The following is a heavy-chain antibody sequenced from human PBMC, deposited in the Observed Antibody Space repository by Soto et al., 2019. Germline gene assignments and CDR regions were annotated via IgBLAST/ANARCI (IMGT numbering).Heavy chain of an antibody. Sequence: ASVKVSCKVSGYTLTGLSMHWVRQAPGKGLEWMGGFDPEDGETIYAQKFQGRVTMTEDTSTDTAYMELSSLRSEDTAVYYCLGSTSCYSCPDFDYWGQGTLVTVSS. CDR2: FDPEDGET. CDR1: GYTLTGLS. D-gene: IGHD2-2*01. V-gene: IGHV1-24*01. J-gene: IGHJ4*02. CDR3: LGSTSCYSCPDFDY.